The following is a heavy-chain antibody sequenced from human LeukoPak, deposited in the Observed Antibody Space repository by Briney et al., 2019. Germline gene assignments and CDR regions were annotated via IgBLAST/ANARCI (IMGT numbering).Heavy chain of an antibody. J-gene: IGHJ3*02. CDR2: IYYSGNT. CDR3: ARALPGPDVPNWNYNAFDI. Sequence: SETLSLTCTVSGGSISSSSYYWGWIRQPPGKGLEWIGSIYYSGNTYYNPSLKSRVTISVDTSKNQFSLKLSSVTAADTAVYYCARALPGPDVPNWNYNAFDIWGQGTMVTVS. V-gene: IGHV4-39*01. D-gene: IGHD1-7*01. CDR1: GGSISSSSYY.